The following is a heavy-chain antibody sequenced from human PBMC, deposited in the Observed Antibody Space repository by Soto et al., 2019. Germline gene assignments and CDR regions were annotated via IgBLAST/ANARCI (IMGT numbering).Heavy chain of an antibody. D-gene: IGHD3-16*01. CDR2: ISSYNSYNGDT. V-gene: IGHV1-18*04. Sequence: QVQLVQSGADLKKPGASVQVSCKTSGYTFSNYAINWVRQAPGQGLEWMGWISSYNSYNGDTKYARMLQDRHTRTIDTSTATAYMELRSLRSDDTAVYYCARSELERGEVGYYGMDVWGQGTTVTVSS. CDR1: GYTFSNYA. J-gene: IGHJ6*02. CDR3: ARSELERGEVGYYGMDV.